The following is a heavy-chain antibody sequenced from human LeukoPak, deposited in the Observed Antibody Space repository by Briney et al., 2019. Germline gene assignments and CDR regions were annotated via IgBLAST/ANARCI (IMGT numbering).Heavy chain of an antibody. CDR3: AKDMNSYGSGSSYNPWGPFDS. Sequence: GRSLRLSCAASGFTFDNYAMHWVRQAPGKGLEWVSGIAWNSGNTGFADSAKGRFTISRDNAENSLSLQMNSLTPEDTAFYFCAKDMNSYGSGSSYNPWGPFDSWGQGTLVTVSS. J-gene: IGHJ4*02. V-gene: IGHV3-9*01. D-gene: IGHD3-10*01. CDR1: GFTFDNYA. CDR2: IAWNSGNT.